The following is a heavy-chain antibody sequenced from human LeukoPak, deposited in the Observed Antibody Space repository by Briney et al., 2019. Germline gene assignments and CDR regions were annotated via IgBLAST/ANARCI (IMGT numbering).Heavy chain of an antibody. V-gene: IGHV4-39*01. D-gene: IGHD6-13*01. CDR2: IYYSGST. CDR1: GGSISSSTYY. Sequence: SETLSLTCTVSGGSISSSTYYWGWIRQPPGKGLEWIGSIYYSGSTYYNPSLKSRVTISVDTSKNQFSLKLSSVTAADTAVYYCARIRYSSSWYVGDAFDIWGQGTMVTVSS. CDR3: ARIRYSSSWYVGDAFDI. J-gene: IGHJ3*02.